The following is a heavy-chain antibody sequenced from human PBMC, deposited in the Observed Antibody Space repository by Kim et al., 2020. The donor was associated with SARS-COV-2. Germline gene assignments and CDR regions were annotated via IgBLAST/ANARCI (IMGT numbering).Heavy chain of an antibody. J-gene: IGHJ4*02. CDR2: ISYDGSNK. CDR3: AKSFSGSYFGYDY. D-gene: IGHD1-26*01. V-gene: IGHV3-30*18. Sequence: GGSLRLSCAASGFTFNTYGMHWVRQAPGKGLEWVAVISYDGSNKYYADSVKGRFTSSRDNSKNTLYLQMNSLRIEDTAVYYCAKSFSGSYFGYDYWGQGTLVTVSS. CDR1: GFTFNTYG.